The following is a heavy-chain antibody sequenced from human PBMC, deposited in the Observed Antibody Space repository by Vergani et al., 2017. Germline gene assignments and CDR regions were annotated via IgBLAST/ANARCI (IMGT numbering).Heavy chain of an antibody. CDR2: ITPFNGNT. D-gene: IGHD2-2*01. CDR1: GYTFTYRY. CDR3: ALAESSTSCINSVCITPDTGIWFDP. J-gene: IGHJ5*02. Sequence: QMQLVQSGAEVKKTGSSVKVSCKASGYTFTYRYLHWVRQAPGQALEWMGWITPFNGNTNYAQKFQDRVTITRDRSMSTAYMELSSLRSEDTALYYCALAESSTSCINSVCITPDTGIWFDPWGQGTLVTVSS. V-gene: IGHV1-45*02.